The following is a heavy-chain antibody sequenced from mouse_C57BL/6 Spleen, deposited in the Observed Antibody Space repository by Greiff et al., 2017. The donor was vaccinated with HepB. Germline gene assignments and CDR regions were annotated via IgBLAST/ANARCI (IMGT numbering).Heavy chain of an antibody. CDR2: INPNNGGT. J-gene: IGHJ1*02. Sequence: EVQLQQSGPELVKPGASVKIPCKASGYTFTDYNMDWVKQSHGKSLEWIGDINPNNGGTIYNQKFKGKATLTVDKSSSTAYMELRSLTSEDTAVYYCTSRRDYYGSRDWYFDVWGTGTTVTVSS. V-gene: IGHV1-18*01. CDR1: GYTFTDYN. D-gene: IGHD1-1*01. CDR3: TSRRDYYGSRDWYFDV.